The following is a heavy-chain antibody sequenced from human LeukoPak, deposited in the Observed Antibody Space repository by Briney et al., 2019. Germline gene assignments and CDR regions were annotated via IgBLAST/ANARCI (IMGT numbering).Heavy chain of an antibody. CDR3: TTEASFSGGPI. CDR2: FKSKTDGGTT. D-gene: IGHD6-19*01. J-gene: IGHJ3*02. V-gene: IGHV3-15*01. Sequence: GGSLRLSCAASGFTFSNAWMSWVRQAPGKGLEWVGRFKSKTDGGTTDYAAPVKGRFTISRDDSKNTLYLQMNSLKTEDTAVYYCTTEASFSGGPIWGQGTMVTVSS. CDR1: GFTFSNAW.